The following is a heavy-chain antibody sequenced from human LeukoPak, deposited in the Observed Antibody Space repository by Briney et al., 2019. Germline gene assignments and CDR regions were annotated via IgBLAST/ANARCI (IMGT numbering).Heavy chain of an antibody. CDR3: ARSAPVQGAIYWFDP. D-gene: IGHD3-10*01. CDR2: INAGNGNT. CDR1: GYTFTSYA. J-gene: IGHJ5*02. Sequence: GASVKVSCKASGYTFTSYAMHWVRQAPGQRLEWMGWINAGNGNTKYSQQFQGRVTITRDTSASTAYMELSSLRSEDTAVYHCARSAPVQGAIYWFDPWGQGTLVTVSS. V-gene: IGHV1-3*01.